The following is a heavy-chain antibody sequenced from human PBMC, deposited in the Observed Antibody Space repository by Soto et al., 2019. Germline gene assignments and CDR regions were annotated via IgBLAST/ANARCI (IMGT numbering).Heavy chain of an antibody. V-gene: IGHV4-39*01. D-gene: IGHD6-19*01. CDR1: GGSISSSEYY. Sequence: QLQLQESGPGLVKPSETLSLTCTVSGGSISSSEYYWDWIRQPPGKGLECIGSIYYSGSTYYNPSLKSRVTISVDTSKNQFSLRLYSVTAADTAVYYCARHGRGWHTPYYYYGMDVWGQGTTVTVSS. CDR3: ARHGRGWHTPYYYYGMDV. CDR2: IYYSGST. J-gene: IGHJ6*02.